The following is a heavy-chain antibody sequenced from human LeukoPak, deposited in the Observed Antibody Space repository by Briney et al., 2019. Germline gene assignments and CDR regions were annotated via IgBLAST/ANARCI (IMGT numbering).Heavy chain of an antibody. CDR2: ISGSGGST. Sequence: GGSLRLSCAASGFTFSSYAMSWVRQAPGKGLEWVSAISGSGGSTYYADSVKGRFAISRDNSKNTLYLQMNSLRAEDTAVYYCAKDIVVVPADLVFDYWGQGALVTVSS. CDR3: AKDIVVVPADLVFDY. D-gene: IGHD2-2*01. J-gene: IGHJ4*02. CDR1: GFTFSSYA. V-gene: IGHV3-23*01.